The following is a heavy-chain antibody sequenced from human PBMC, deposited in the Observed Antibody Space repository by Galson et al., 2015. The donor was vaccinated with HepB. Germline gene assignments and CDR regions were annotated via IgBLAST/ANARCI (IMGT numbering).Heavy chain of an antibody. CDR3: ARDKTATTSAAAANWYLR. CDR1: GDTFSSYG. CDR2: ISPYFGIA. J-gene: IGHJ4*01. D-gene: IGHD6-13*01. Sequence: SVKVSCKASGDTFSSYGISWVRQAPGQGLEWMGGISPYFGIANYAQNFQGRVTITTDTSTSTAYMELRSLRSDDTAVYYCARDKTATTSAAAANWYLRWGRGTHVAVYS. V-gene: IGHV1-69*10.